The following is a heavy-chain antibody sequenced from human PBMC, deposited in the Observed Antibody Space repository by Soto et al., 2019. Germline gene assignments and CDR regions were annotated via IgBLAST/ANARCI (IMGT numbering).Heavy chain of an antibody. CDR3: ARHPSDFWFDP. Sequence: QLQLQESGPGLMKPSETLSLTCSVSGGSISSSSYFWGWIRQPPGKGLEWIGSIYYSGSTYYNPSVKSRVTVSVDTSKNQFSLKLSSVTAADTAVYYCARHPSDFWFDPWGQGTLVTVSS. V-gene: IGHV4-39*01. CDR1: GGSISSSSYF. D-gene: IGHD2-21*02. CDR2: IYYSGST. J-gene: IGHJ5*02.